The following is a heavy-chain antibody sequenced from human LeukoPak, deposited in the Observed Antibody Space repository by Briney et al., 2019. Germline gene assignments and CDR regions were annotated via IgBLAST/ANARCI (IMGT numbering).Heavy chain of an antibody. CDR2: IYSGGST. V-gene: IGHV3-53*04. D-gene: IGHD1-1*01. Sequence: GGSLRLSCAASGFTVSSNYMSWVRQAPGKGLEWVSVIYSGGSTYYADSVKGRFTISRHNSKNTLYLQMNSLRAEDTAVYYCARDGDWNDWGYNWFDPWGQGTLVTVSS. J-gene: IGHJ5*02. CDR3: ARDGDWNDWGYNWFDP. CDR1: GFTVSSNY.